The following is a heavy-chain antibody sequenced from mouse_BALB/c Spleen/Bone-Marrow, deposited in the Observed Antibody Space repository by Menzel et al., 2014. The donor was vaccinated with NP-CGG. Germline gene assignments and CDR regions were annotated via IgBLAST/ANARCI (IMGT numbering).Heavy chain of an antibody. CDR2: IWAGGST. J-gene: IGHJ3*01. CDR3: ARGGSSRAWFAY. D-gene: IGHD1-1*01. CDR1: EFSLTSYG. V-gene: IGHV2-9*02. Sequence: VQLQHSGPGLVAPSQRLSIPCTVSEFSLTSYGVHWVRQPPGKGLEWLGVIWAGGSTNYNSALMSRLSISKDNSKSQVFLKMNSLQTDDTAMYYCARGGSSRAWFAYWGQGTLVTVSA.